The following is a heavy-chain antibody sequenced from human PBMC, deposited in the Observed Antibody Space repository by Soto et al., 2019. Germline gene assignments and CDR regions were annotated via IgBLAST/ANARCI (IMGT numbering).Heavy chain of an antibody. Sequence: SETLSLTCTVSGGSVSIGSYYLSWIRQPPGKGLEWIGYIYYSGSTNYNPSLKSRVTISVDTSKNQFSLKLSSVTAADTAVYYCERDRYSYDSSGYSGAGYFDLWGRGNLVTVSS. CDR3: ERDRYSYDSSGYSGAGYFDL. D-gene: IGHD3-22*01. V-gene: IGHV4-61*01. J-gene: IGHJ2*01. CDR2: IYYSGST. CDR1: GGSVSIGSYY.